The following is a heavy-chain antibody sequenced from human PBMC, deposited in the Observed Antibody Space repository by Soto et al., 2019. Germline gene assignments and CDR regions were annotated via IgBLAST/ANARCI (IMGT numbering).Heavy chain of an antibody. D-gene: IGHD6-13*01. CDR3: VRQQLVPGYYYGMDF. V-gene: IGHV1-2*02. CDR2: INPNSGGT. J-gene: IGHJ6*04. Sequence: ASVKVSCKASGYTFTGYYMHWVRQAPGQGLEWMGWINPNSGGTNYAQKFQGRGTMTRDTSISTAYMELSRLRSDDTAVYYCVRQQLVPGYYYGMDFWGKGTTVTVSS. CDR1: GYTFTGYY.